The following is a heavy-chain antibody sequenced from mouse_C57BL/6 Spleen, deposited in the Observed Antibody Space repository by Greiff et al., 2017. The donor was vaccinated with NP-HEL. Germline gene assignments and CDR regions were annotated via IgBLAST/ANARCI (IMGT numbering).Heavy chain of an antibody. CDR2: INPSTGGT. J-gene: IGHJ3*01. V-gene: IGHV1-42*01. Sequence: VQLQQSGPELVKPGASVKISCKASGYSFTGYYMNWVKQSPEKSLEWIGEINPSTGGTTYNQKFKAKATLTVDKSSSTAYMQLKSLTSEDSAVYYCARSDSSGRFFAWFAYWGQGTLVTVSA. CDR3: ARSDSSGRFFAWFAY. CDR1: GYSFTGYY. D-gene: IGHD3-2*02.